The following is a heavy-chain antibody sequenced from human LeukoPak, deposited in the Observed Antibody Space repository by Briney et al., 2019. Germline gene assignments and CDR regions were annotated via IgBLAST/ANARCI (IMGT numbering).Heavy chain of an antibody. CDR1: GFTFSSYE. D-gene: IGHD2-21*01. J-gene: IGHJ4*02. Sequence: QPGGSLRLSCAASGFTFSSYEMNWVRQAPGKGLEWVSAISGSGGSTYYADSVKGRFTISRDNSKNTLYLQMNSLRAEDTAVYYCAKSGRWGWENYYFDYWGQGTLVTVSS. CDR2: ISGSGGST. CDR3: AKSGRWGWENYYFDY. V-gene: IGHV3-23*01.